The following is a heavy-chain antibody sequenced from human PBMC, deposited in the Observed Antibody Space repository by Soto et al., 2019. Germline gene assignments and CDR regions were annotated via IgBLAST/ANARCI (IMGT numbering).Heavy chain of an antibody. CDR2: IYYSGST. V-gene: IGHV4-59*01. J-gene: IGHJ4*02. D-gene: IGHD3-22*01. CDR3: ARVRGNYYDSSGYYSGEYYFDY. Sequence: QVQLQESGPGLVKPSETLSLTCTVSGGSISSYYWSWIRQPPGKGLEWIGYIYYSGSTNYNPSLKSRVTIPVDPSKNQFSLKLSSVTAADTAVYYCARVRGNYYDSSGYYSGEYYFDYWGQGTLVTVSS. CDR1: GGSISSYY.